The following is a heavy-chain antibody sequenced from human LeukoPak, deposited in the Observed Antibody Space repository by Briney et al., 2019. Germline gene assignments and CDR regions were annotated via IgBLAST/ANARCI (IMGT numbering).Heavy chain of an antibody. V-gene: IGHV1-2*02. CDR2: INPNSGGT. Sequence: GASVKVSCKGSGYTLTGYHMHWVRQAPGQGLEWVGWINPNSGGTNYAQKFQGRVTMTRDTSFSTAYMELSRLRSDDTAVYYCARVLDYVWGSYRTPFDYWGQGTLVTVSS. D-gene: IGHD3-16*02. CDR1: GYTLTGYH. J-gene: IGHJ4*02. CDR3: ARVLDYVWGSYRTPFDY.